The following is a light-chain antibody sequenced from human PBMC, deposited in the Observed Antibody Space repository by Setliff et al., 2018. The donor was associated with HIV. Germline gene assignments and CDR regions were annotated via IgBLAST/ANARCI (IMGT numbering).Light chain of an antibody. V-gene: IGLV2-14*03. J-gene: IGLJ1*01. Sequence: QSVLTQPASVSGSPGQSITISCTGSSSDVGGYNYVSWYQQHPGKAPKLMIYAVSNRPSGVSNRFSASKSGNAASLTVSGLQAEDEADYYCSSYAGGDTYVFGSGTKVTVL. CDR3: SSYAGGDTYV. CDR1: SSDVGGYNY. CDR2: AVS.